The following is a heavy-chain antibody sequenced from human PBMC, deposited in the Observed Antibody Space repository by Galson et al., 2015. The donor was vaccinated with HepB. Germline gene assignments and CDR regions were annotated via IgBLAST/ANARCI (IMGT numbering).Heavy chain of an antibody. CDR1: GFAFDFCY. Sequence: SLRLSCAASGFAFDFCYMTWVRQPPGKGLEWVSGIAGGGDATYYADSVKGRFTISRDNSRKTLYLHMYSLRDEDTAIYYCAKTPRGYTYVPDYWGLGALVTVSS. V-gene: IGHV3-23*01. CDR2: IAGGGDAT. CDR3: AKTPRGYTYVPDY. D-gene: IGHD5-18*01. J-gene: IGHJ4*02.